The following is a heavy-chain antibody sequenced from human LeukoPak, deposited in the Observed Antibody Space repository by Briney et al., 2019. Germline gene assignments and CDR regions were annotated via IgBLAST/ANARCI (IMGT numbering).Heavy chain of an antibody. D-gene: IGHD3/OR15-3a*01. CDR1: GGSISSSNYY. Sequence: SETLSLTCTVSGGSISSSNYYWGWIRQPPGKGLEWIGTIYYSGTTYYNPSLKSRVTISLDTSRNQFSLRLSSVTAADTADYYCARAQGNGLIDFWGQGTLVTVSS. CDR3: ARAQGNGLIDF. V-gene: IGHV4-39*01. J-gene: IGHJ4*02. CDR2: IYYSGTT.